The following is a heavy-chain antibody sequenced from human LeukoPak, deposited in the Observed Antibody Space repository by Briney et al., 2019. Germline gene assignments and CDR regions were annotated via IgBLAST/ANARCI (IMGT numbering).Heavy chain of an antibody. CDR1: GGSISSSSYY. CDR2: SYYSGST. J-gene: IGHJ4*02. Sequence: SETLSLTCTVSGGSISSSSYYWGWIRQPPGKGLEWIGSSYYSGSTYYNPSLKSRVTISVDTSKNQFSLKLSSVTAADTAVYYCAREMATSGYFDYWGQGTLVTVSS. D-gene: IGHD5-24*01. CDR3: AREMATSGYFDY. V-gene: IGHV4-39*02.